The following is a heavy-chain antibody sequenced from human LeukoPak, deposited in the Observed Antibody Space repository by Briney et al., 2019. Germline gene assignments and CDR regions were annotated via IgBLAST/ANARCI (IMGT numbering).Heavy chain of an antibody. Sequence: WGSLRLSCVASGFIFRDYAMSWVRQAPAGGLEWVSSLRGDGETFYTDSVKGRFTLSRDHSRNTVYLQLSNLRVEDTAVYYCAKASWVSSADAVLWGQGTLVTAS. J-gene: IGHJ4*02. V-gene: IGHV3-23*01. CDR1: GFIFRDYA. CDR2: LRGDGET. D-gene: IGHD3-16*01. CDR3: AKASWVSSADAVL.